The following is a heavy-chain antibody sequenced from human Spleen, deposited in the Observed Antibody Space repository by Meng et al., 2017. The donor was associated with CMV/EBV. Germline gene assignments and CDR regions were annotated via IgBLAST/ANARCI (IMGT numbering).Heavy chain of an antibody. J-gene: IGHJ4*02. D-gene: IGHD6-19*01. Sequence: GESLKISCEASGFMLPNYWMSWVRQAPGKGLKWVANIKQDGSEKYYVDSVKGRFTISRDNAKNSLYLQMNSLRAEDTAVYYCAREILTVAAYYFDYWGQGTLVTVSS. CDR2: IKQDGSEK. CDR1: GFMLPNYW. V-gene: IGHV3-7*01. CDR3: AREILTVAAYYFDY.